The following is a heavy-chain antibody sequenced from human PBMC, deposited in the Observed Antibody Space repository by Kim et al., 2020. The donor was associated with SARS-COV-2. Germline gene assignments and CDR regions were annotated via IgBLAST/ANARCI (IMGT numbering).Heavy chain of an antibody. CDR2: INSDGSST. CDR3: ARDGPPGVPAAEDYYYGMDV. J-gene: IGHJ6*02. D-gene: IGHD2-2*01. Sequence: GGSLRLSCAASGFTFSSYGMHWVRQAPGKGLVWVSRINSDGSSTSYADSVKGRFTISRDNAKNTLYLQMNSLRAEDTAVYYCARDGPPGVPAAEDYYYGMDVWGQGTTVTVSS. V-gene: IGHV3-74*01. CDR1: GFTFSSYG.